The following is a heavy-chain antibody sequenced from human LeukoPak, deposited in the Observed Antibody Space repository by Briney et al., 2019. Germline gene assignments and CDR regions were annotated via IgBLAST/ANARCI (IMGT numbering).Heavy chain of an antibody. CDR3: ARDRLQLQS. CDR1: GGSISSYY. CDR2: IYYSGST. V-gene: IGHV4-59*01. D-gene: IGHD5-24*01. J-gene: IGHJ5*02. Sequence: PSETLSLTCTVSGGSISSYYWSWIRQPPGKGLKWIGYIYYSGSTSYSPSLRSRVTISVDTSKNQFSLKLSSVTAADTAVYYCARDRLQLQSWGQGTLVTVSS.